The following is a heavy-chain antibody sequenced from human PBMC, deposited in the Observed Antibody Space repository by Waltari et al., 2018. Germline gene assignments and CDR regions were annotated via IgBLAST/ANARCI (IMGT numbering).Heavy chain of an antibody. CDR3: ARSSTTVTTFG. CDR2: CSSGSIYM. CDR1: GFTFSTYS. D-gene: IGHD4-17*01. V-gene: IGHV3-21*01. J-gene: IGHJ4*02. Sequence: EVQLVASGGGLVKPGGSLRLSCAAFGFTFSTYSMNWVRQAQGKGLEWFSSCSSGSIYMPSADAVKGRVTISRDNAKNSLYLQMNSLRAEDTAVYYCARSSTTVTTFGWGQGTLVTVSS.